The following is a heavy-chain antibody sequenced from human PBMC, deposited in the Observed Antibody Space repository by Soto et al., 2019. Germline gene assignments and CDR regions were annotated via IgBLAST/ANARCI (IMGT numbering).Heavy chain of an antibody. CDR1: GGTFSSYT. V-gene: IGHV1-69*04. CDR3: ARDLRAVAATYYYYYYMDV. CDR2: IIPILGIA. J-gene: IGHJ6*03. D-gene: IGHD6-19*01. Sequence: GASVKVSCKASGGTFSSYTISWVRQAPGQGLDWMGRIIPILGIANYAQKFQGRVTITADKSTSTAYMELSSLRSEDTAVYYCARDLRAVAATYYYYYYMDVWGKGTTVTVSS.